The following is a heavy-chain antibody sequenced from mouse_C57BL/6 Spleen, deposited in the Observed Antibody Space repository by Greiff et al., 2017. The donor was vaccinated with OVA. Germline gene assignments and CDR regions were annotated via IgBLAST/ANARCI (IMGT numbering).Heavy chain of an antibody. D-gene: IGHD1-1*01. Sequence: DVQLQESGPGLVKPSQSLSLTCSVTGYSITSGYYWNWIRQFPGNKLEWMGYISYDGSNNYNPSLKNRISITRDTSKNQFFLKLNSVTTEDTATYYCARVRTYYYGYFDYWGQGTTLTVSS. CDR2: ISYDGSN. J-gene: IGHJ2*01. V-gene: IGHV3-6*01. CDR1: GYSITSGYY. CDR3: ARVRTYYYGYFDY.